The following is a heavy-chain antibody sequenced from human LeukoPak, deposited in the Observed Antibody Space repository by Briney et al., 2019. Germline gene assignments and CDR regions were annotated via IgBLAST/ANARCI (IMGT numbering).Heavy chain of an antibody. V-gene: IGHV3-53*01. CDR1: GFTVSYNY. CDR2: IYSGGST. Sequence: GGSLRLSCAASGFTVSYNYMSWVRQAPGKGLEWVSVIYSGGSTYYTDSVKGRFTISRDNSKNTLYLQMNSLRAEDTAVYYCARVKGAYYYGSGSYSYYFDYWGQGTLVTVSS. J-gene: IGHJ4*02. D-gene: IGHD3-10*01. CDR3: ARVKGAYYYGSGSYSYYFDY.